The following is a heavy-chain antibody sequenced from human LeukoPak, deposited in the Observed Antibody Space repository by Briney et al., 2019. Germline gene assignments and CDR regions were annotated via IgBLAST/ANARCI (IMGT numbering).Heavy chain of an antibody. V-gene: IGHV3-30*02. D-gene: IGHD2-15*01. CDR2: IRYDGSNK. Sequence: GGSLRLSCAASGFTFNSYGMHWVRQAPGKGLEWVAFIRYDGSNKYYADSVKGRFTISRDNSKNTLYLQMNSLRAEDTAVYYCAKGGGGSLFYYYYYYGMDVWGQGTTVTVSS. CDR3: AKGGGGSLFYYYYYYGMDV. CDR1: GFTFNSYG. J-gene: IGHJ6*02.